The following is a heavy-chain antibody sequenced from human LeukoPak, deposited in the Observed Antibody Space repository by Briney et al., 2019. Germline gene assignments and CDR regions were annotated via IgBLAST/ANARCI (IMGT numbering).Heavy chain of an antibody. V-gene: IGHV5-51*01. CDR1: GYSFTSYW. Sequence: RGESLKISCKGSGYSFTSYWIGWVRQMPGKGLEWMGILYPGDSDTRYSPSFQGHVTISADNSISTAYLQWSSLKASDTAMYYCARSTYGDYDSWGQGTLVTVSS. CDR3: ARSTYGDYDS. D-gene: IGHD4-17*01. J-gene: IGHJ4*02. CDR2: LYPGDSDT.